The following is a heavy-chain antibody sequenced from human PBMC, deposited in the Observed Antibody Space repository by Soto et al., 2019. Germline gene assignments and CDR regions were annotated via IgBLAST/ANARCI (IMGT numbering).Heavy chain of an antibody. V-gene: IGHV1-18*04. CDR2: VSPYNGDT. J-gene: IGHJ6*02. CDR1: GYTFTTYG. Sequence: QVQLVQSGAEVKKPGASVKVSCKASGYTFTTYGINWVRQAPGQGLEWMGWVSPYNGDTTYAQKVQGRVTMTTDTSTTTAYLELRSLRSDDTAVYYCAREVGHMDVWGLGTTVTVSS. CDR3: AREVGHMDV. D-gene: IGHD2-2*01.